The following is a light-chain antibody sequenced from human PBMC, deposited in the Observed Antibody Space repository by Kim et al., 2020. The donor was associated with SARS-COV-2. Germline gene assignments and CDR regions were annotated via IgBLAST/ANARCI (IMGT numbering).Light chain of an antibody. Sequence: PGQSTTVSCTEPIVADYNSVSWYQQHPGKAPKLIIYHVDKRPSGVSNRFSGARSGNTASLTISGLQAEDESDYYCSAYTTRSTWVFGGGTQLTVL. CDR2: HVD. CDR1: IVADYNS. J-gene: IGLJ3*02. V-gene: IGLV2-14*03. CDR3: SAYTTRSTWV.